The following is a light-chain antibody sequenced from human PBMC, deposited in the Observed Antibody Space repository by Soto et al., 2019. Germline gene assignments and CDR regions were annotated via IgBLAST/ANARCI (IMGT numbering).Light chain of an antibody. CDR1: QSGTNTY. J-gene: IGKJ1*01. Sequence: EIVLTQSPGTLSLSPGERATLSCRASQSGTNTYLAWYQQRPGQAPRLLIYGASSRATGIPDRFSGSGSGTDFTLSISRLEPEDFAVYYCQQYGSSPRTFGQGTKVEIK. CDR3: QQYGSSPRT. V-gene: IGKV3-20*01. CDR2: GAS.